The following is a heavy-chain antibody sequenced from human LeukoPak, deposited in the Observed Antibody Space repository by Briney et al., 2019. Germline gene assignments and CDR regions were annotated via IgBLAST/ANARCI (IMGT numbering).Heavy chain of an antibody. D-gene: IGHD2-15*01. Sequence: GGSLRLSCAASGFTFSGYAMHWVRQAPGKGLEYVSAISSNGGSTYYANSVKGRFTISRDNSKNTLYLQMGSLRAEDMAVYYCARVYCSGGSCYWGLDYWGQGTLVTVSS. CDR3: ARVYCSGGSCYWGLDY. J-gene: IGHJ4*02. CDR1: GFTFSGYA. CDR2: ISSNGGST. V-gene: IGHV3-64*01.